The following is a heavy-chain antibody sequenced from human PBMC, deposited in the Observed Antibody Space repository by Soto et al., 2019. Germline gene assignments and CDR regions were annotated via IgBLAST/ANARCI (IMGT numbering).Heavy chain of an antibody. CDR1: GGSISSSNYY. CDR2: LYYSGST. J-gene: IGHJ4*02. Sequence: QLQLQESGPGLVKPSETLSLTCAVSGGSISSSNYYWDWIRQPPGKGLEWIGSLYYSGSTYYNPSLKSRVTISVDTSKNQFFLKLSSVTAADTAVYYCASPAPYCSSTSCYDYWGQGTLVIVSS. D-gene: IGHD2-2*01. CDR3: ASPAPYCSSTSCYDY. V-gene: IGHV4-39*01.